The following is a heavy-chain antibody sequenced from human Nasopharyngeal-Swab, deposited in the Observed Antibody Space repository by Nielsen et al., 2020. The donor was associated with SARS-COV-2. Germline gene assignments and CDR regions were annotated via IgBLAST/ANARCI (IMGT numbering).Heavy chain of an antibody. Sequence: GESLKISCAASGFTVSSNYMSWVRQAPGKGLEWVSVIYSCGSTYYADSVKGRFTISRDNSKNTLYLQMNSLRAEDTAVYYCAKEGSAAGNAFDIWGQGTMVTVSS. CDR3: AKEGSAAGNAFDI. CDR2: IYSCGST. CDR1: GFTVSSNY. D-gene: IGHD6-13*01. V-gene: IGHV3-53*01. J-gene: IGHJ3*02.